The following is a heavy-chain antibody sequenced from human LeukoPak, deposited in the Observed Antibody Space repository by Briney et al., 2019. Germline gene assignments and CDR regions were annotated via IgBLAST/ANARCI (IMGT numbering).Heavy chain of an antibody. J-gene: IGHJ5*02. CDR2: SSTYNGNT. D-gene: IGHD3-16*01. CDR1: GYIFTSYG. Sequence: GASVKVSCKASGYIFTSYGISWVRQAPGLGLEWMGWSSTYNGNTNYAQKFRGRVTMTTDTSTSTAYMELRSLTSDDTAVYYCARVEGGGRRGYWFDPWGQGTLVTVSS. V-gene: IGHV1-18*01. CDR3: ARVEGGGRRGYWFDP.